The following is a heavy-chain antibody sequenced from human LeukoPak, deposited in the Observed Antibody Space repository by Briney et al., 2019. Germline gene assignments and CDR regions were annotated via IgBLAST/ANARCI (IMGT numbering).Heavy chain of an antibody. CDR2: IYTSGST. CDR1: GGSISSGSYY. D-gene: IGHD2-21*02. V-gene: IGHV4-61*02. J-gene: IGHJ6*03. CDR3: AMTVVTAAQYYYYMDV. Sequence: SETLSLTCTVSGGSISSGSYYWSWIRQPAGKGLEWIGRIYTSGSTNYNPSLKSRVTISVDTSKNQFSLKLSSVTAADTAVYYCAMTVVTAAQYYYYMDVWGKGTTVTVPS.